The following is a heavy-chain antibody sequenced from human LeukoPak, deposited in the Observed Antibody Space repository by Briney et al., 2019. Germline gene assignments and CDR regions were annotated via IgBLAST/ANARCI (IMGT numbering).Heavy chain of an antibody. Sequence: GGSLRLSCAASGFTFSNAWMSWVRRAPGKGLEWVGRIKSKTDGGTTDYAAPVKGRFTISRNDSKNTLYLQMNSLKTEDTAVYYCTTELVQLWFRDYWGQGTLVTVSS. J-gene: IGHJ4*02. CDR2: IKSKTDGGTT. V-gene: IGHV3-15*01. CDR1: GFTFSNAW. CDR3: TTELVQLWFRDY. D-gene: IGHD5-18*01.